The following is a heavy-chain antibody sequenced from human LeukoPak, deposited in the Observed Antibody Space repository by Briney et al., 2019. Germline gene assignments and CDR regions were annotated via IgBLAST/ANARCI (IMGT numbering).Heavy chain of an antibody. D-gene: IGHD4-17*01. V-gene: IGHV4-61*02. Sequence: SETLSLTCTVSGYSISSGYYWGWIRQPAGKGLEWIGRIYTSGSTNYNPSLKSRVTISVDTSKNQFSLKLGSVTAADTAVYYCAGVGDDYGDYGGGNDAFDIWGQGTMVTVSS. CDR1: GYSISSGYY. CDR3: AGVGDDYGDYGGGNDAFDI. CDR2: IYTSGST. J-gene: IGHJ3*02.